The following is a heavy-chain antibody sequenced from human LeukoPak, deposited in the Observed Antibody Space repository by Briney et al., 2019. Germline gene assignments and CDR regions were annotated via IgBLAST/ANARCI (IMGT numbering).Heavy chain of an antibody. Sequence: ASVKVSCKVSGYTLTELSMHWVRQAPGKGLEWMGGFDPEDGETIYAQKFQGRVTMTTDTSTSTAYMELRSLRSDDTAVYYCARDAPYGDILTGYWFDYWGQGTLVTVSS. J-gene: IGHJ4*02. CDR3: ARDAPYGDILTGYWFDY. D-gene: IGHD3-9*01. CDR2: FDPEDGET. CDR1: GYTLTELS. V-gene: IGHV1-24*01.